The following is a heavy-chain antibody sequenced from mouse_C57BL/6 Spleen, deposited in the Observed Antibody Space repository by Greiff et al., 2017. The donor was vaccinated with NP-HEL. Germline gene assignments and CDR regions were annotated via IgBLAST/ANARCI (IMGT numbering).Heavy chain of an antibody. Sequence: EVQLQQSGTVLARPGASVKMSCKTSGYTFTSYWMHWVKQRPGQGLEWIGAIYPGNSDTSYNQKFKGKAKLTAVTSASTAYMELSSLTNEDSAVYYCTRRRYYDYDGGYFDVWGTGTTVTVSS. CDR1: GYTFTSYW. D-gene: IGHD2-4*01. V-gene: IGHV1-5*01. CDR3: TRRRYYDYDGGYFDV. J-gene: IGHJ1*03. CDR2: IYPGNSDT.